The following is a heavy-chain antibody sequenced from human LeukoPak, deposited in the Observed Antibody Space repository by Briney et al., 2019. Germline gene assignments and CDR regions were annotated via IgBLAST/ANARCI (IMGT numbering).Heavy chain of an antibody. CDR1: GGSISSGPYY. CDR3: ARGGWFGESPFDY. CDR2: IYTSGST. D-gene: IGHD3-10*01. J-gene: IGHJ4*02. Sequence: SQTLSLTCTVSGGSISSGPYYWSWIRQPAGKGLEWIGRIYTSGSTNYNPSLKSRVTISLDTSKNQFSLKLSSVTAADTAVYYCARGGWFGESPFDYWGQGTLVTVSS. V-gene: IGHV4-61*02.